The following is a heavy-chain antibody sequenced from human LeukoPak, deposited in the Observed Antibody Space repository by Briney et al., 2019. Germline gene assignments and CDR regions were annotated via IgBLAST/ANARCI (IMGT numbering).Heavy chain of an antibody. CDR3: ARGGSGWYLY. Sequence: GGSLRLSCVASGFTFSSYSMNWVRQAPGKGLVWVSRINSDGSSTSYADSVKGRFTISRDNAKNTLYLQMNSLRAEDTAVYYCARGGSGWYLYWGRGTLVTVSS. J-gene: IGHJ4*02. V-gene: IGHV3-74*01. D-gene: IGHD6-19*01. CDR2: INSDGSST. CDR1: GFTFSSYS.